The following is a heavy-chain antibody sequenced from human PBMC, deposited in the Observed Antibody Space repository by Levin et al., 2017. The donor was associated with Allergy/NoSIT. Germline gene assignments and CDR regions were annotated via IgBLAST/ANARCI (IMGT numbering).Heavy chain of an antibody. CDR1: GGSISSYY. Sequence: SSETLSLTCTVSGGSISSYYWSWIRQPTGKGLEWIGYVYYSGSTTYNPSLKSRVTMSLDTSKNQFSLRLTSVTAADTAVYYCARRSSGWYFDYWGQGTPVTVSS. V-gene: IGHV4-59*08. J-gene: IGHJ4*02. CDR2: VYYSGST. D-gene: IGHD6-19*01. CDR3: ARRSSGWYFDY.